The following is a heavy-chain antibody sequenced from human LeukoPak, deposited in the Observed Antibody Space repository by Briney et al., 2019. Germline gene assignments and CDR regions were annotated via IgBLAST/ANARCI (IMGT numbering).Heavy chain of an antibody. CDR3: AKDPCGGDCYSRYFDY. Sequence: GGSLRLSCAASGFTFDDYAMHWVRQAPGKGLEWVSGISWNSGSIGYADSVKGRFTISRDNAKNSLYLQMNSLRAEDMALYYCAKDPCGGDCYSRYFDYWGQGTLVTVSS. J-gene: IGHJ4*02. D-gene: IGHD2-21*01. CDR2: ISWNSGSI. V-gene: IGHV3-9*03. CDR1: GFTFDDYA.